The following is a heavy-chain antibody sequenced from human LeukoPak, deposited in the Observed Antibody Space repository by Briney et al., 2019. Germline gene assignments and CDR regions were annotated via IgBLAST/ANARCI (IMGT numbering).Heavy chain of an antibody. CDR2: ISGNGANT. Sequence: QSGGSLRLSCAAFGFTSSGYAMSWVRQAPGKGLEWVSTISGNGANTYYVDSVKGRFTISRDNSKNTLYMQMNSLRAEDTAVYYCVKVTIGYWGQGTLVTVSS. J-gene: IGHJ4*02. CDR1: GFTSSGYA. CDR3: VKVTIGY. V-gene: IGHV3-23*01.